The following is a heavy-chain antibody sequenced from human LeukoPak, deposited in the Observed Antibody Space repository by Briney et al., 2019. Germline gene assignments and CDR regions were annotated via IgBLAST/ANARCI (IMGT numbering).Heavy chain of an antibody. J-gene: IGHJ4*02. CDR3: AKGAFGVNRAFDY. V-gene: IGHV3-23*01. CDR2: ISESGSGT. CDR1: GFTFNTCA. Sequence: GGSLRLYCEASGFTFNTCAMSWVRQAPGKGLEWVSAISESGSGTYYADSVKGRFTISRDNSKNTLYLQMNSLRVDDTALYYCAKGAFGVNRAFDYRGQGTLVTVYS. D-gene: IGHD3-3*01.